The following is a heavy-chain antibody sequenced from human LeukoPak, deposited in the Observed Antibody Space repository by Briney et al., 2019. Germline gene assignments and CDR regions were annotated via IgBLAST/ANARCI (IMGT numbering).Heavy chain of an antibody. V-gene: IGHV4-59*12. CDR1: GGSISSYY. CDR3: ASSKWLVRGILDY. J-gene: IGHJ4*02. Sequence: SSETLSLTCTVYGGSISSYYWSWVRQPPGRGLEWIGHIYYSGSTNYNPSLKSRVTISVDTSKNQFSLKLSSVTAADTAVYYCASSKWLVRGILDYWGQGTLVTVSS. D-gene: IGHD6-19*01. CDR2: IYYSGST.